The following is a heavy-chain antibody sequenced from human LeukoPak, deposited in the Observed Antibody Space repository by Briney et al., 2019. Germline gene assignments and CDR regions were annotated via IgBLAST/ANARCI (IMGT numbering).Heavy chain of an antibody. D-gene: IGHD1-26*01. CDR2: TSYGGSDK. Sequence: GGSLRLSCAASGFSHSSYAMHWVRQAPGKGLEWVAATSYGGSDKYYADSVKGRFTISRDNANNVLYLQMNSLRAEDTAVYYCARDPTYYLRYGYFDSWGQGTLVTVSS. CDR1: GFSHSSYA. CDR3: ARDPTYYLRYGYFDS. J-gene: IGHJ4*02. V-gene: IGHV3-30-3*01.